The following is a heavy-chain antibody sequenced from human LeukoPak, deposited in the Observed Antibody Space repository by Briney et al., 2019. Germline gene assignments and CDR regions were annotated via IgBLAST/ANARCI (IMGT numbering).Heavy chain of an antibody. CDR2: ISSSSSYI. CDR3: ARDLGYPNWFDP. CDR1: GFTFSSYS. J-gene: IGHJ5*02. D-gene: IGHD5-18*01. Sequence: PGGSLRLSCAASGFTFSSYSMNWVRQAPGKGLEWVSSISSSSSYIYYADSVKGRFTISRDNAKNSLYLQMDSLRAEDTAVYYCARDLGYPNWFDPWGQGTLVTVSS. V-gene: IGHV3-21*01.